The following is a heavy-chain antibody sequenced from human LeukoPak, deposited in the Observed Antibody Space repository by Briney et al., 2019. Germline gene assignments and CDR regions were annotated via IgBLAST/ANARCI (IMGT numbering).Heavy chain of an antibody. D-gene: IGHD2-8*01. Sequence: SETLSLTCTVPGASISSGGYFWSWIRQPAGKGVEWIGRIETSGSTNYNPSLKSRVTISVDTSKNQFSLKLRSVTAADTAVYYCARALCINGICEWFDPWGQGTLVTVSS. CDR2: IETSGST. CDR1: GASISSGGYF. J-gene: IGHJ5*02. CDR3: ARALCINGICEWFDP. V-gene: IGHV4-61*02.